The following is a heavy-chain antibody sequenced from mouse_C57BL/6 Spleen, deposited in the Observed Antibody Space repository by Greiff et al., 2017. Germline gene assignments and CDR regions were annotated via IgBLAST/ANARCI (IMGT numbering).Heavy chain of an antibody. Sequence: VQLQQSGAELARPGASVKLSCKASGYTFTSYGISWVKQRTGQGLEWIGEIYPRSGNTYYNEKFKGKATLTADKSSSTAYMELRSRTSEDSAVYFCARLIYYDYDDYAMDYWGQGTSGTVSS. D-gene: IGHD2-4*01. J-gene: IGHJ4*01. V-gene: IGHV1-81*01. CDR3: ARLIYYDYDDYAMDY. CDR1: GYTFTSYG. CDR2: IYPRSGNT.